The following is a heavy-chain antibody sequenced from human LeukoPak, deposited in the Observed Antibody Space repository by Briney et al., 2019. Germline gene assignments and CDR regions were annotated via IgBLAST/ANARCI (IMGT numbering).Heavy chain of an antibody. V-gene: IGHV3-23*01. CDR1: GFTFSSHA. Sequence: PGGSLRLSCTASGFTFSSHAMSWVRQAPGKGLKGVSTIDTIGATTSYTDSVKGRFAISRDNSKNTLHLQMNSLRAEDTAVFYCVKDSDVSGSYYEGWFDSWGQGTLVTVSS. CDR2: IDTIGATT. D-gene: IGHD3-10*01. J-gene: IGHJ5*01. CDR3: VKDSDVSGSYYEGWFDS.